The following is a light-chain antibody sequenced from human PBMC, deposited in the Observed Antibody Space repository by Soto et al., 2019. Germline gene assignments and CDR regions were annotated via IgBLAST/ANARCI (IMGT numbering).Light chain of an antibody. Sequence: EIVLTQSPATLSLSPGERATLSCRASPSVTNFLAWYQQKPGQAPRLLIYDTSSRATGIPDRFSGSGSGTDFTLTITRLEPEDFAVFYCQQYGTSEIIFGQGTRLEI. CDR3: QQYGTSEII. J-gene: IGKJ5*01. V-gene: IGKV3-20*01. CDR1: PSVTNF. CDR2: DTS.